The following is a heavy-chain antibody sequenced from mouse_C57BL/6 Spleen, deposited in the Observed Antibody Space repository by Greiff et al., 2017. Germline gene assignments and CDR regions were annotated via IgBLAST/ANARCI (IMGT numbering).Heavy chain of an antibody. D-gene: IGHD2-4*01. Sequence: EVQLQESGPGLVKPSQSLSLTCSVTGYSITSGYYWNWIRQFPGNKLEWMGYISYDGSNNYNPSLKNRISITRDTSKNQFFLKLNSVTTEDTATYYCANGRDYAGFAYWGQGTLVTVSA. CDR2: ISYDGSN. CDR3: ANGRDYAGFAY. J-gene: IGHJ3*01. CDR1: GYSITSGYY. V-gene: IGHV3-6*01.